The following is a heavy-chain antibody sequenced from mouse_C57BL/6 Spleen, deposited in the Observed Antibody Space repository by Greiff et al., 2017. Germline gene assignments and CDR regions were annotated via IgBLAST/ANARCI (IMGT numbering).Heavy chain of an antibody. CDR2: INPGSGGT. V-gene: IGHV1-54*01. D-gene: IGHD3-2*02. J-gene: IGHJ2*01. CDR3: ARFQGYFDY. CDR1: GYAFTNYL. Sequence: QVQLQQSGAELVRPGISVKVSCKASGYAFTNYLIEWVKQRPGQGLEWIGVINPGSGGTNYNEKFKGKATLTADKSSSTAYMQLSSLTSEDSAVYFCARFQGYFDYWGQGTTLTVSS.